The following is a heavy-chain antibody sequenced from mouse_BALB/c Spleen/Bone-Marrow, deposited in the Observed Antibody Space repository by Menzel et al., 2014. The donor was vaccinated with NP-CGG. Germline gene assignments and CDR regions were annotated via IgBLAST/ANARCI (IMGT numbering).Heavy chain of an antibody. CDR3: ARWGHNISPYALDY. V-gene: IGHV1S56*01. CDR1: GYTFTSYD. CDR2: IYPGDGST. D-gene: IGHD6-1*01. J-gene: IGHJ4*01. Sequence: QVHVKQSGPEVVKPGALVKISCKASGYTFTSYDINWVKQRPGQGLEWIGWIYPGDGSTKYNEKFRGKATLTADKSSSTAYMQLSSLTSENSAVYFCARWGHNISPYALDYWGQGTSVTVSS.